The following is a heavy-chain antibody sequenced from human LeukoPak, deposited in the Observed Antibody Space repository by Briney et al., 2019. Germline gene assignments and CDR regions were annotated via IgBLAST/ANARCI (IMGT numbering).Heavy chain of an antibody. V-gene: IGHV3-7*03. CDR2: IKEDGSEK. D-gene: IGHD4-17*01. Sequence: GSLRLSCVVSGFTFSRYWMSWLRQASGKGLEWVANIKEDGSEKYYVDSVEGRFTISRDNAQNSLYLQMNSLRAEDTAVYFCASHDYGDYASFDYWGQGTLVTVSP. CDR1: GFTFSRYW. J-gene: IGHJ4*02. CDR3: ASHDYGDYASFDY.